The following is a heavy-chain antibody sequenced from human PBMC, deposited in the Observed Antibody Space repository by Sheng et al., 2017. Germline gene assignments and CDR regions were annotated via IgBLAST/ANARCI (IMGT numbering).Heavy chain of an antibody. CDR1: GYSISSGYY. J-gene: IGHJ1*01. CDR2: IYHSGST. Sequence: QVQLLESGPGLVKPSETLSLTCAVSGYSISSGYYWGWIRQPPGKGLEWIGSIYHSGSTYYNPSLKSRVTISVDTSKNQFSLKLSSVTAADTAVYYCARSRATVTTDAEYFQHWGQGTLVTVSS. V-gene: IGHV4-38-2*01. D-gene: IGHD4-4*01. CDR3: ARSRATVTTDAEYFQH.